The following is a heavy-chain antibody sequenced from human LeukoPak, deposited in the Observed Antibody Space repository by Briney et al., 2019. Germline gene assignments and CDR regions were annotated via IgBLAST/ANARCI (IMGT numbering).Heavy chain of an antibody. CDR3: ARHGNFDH. J-gene: IGHJ4*02. CDR2: ISTYDGDT. V-gene: IGHV1-18*01. Sequence: GASVKVSCKASGYTFTTYGVSWVRQAPGQGLEWMGWISTYDGDTKYPQKLQGRATMTTDTSTSTAYMELRSLRSDDTAVYYCARHGNFDHWGQGTLVTVSS. CDR1: GYTFTTYG.